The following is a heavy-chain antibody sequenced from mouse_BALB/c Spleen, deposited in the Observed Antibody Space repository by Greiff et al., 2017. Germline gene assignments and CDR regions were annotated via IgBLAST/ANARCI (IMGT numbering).Heavy chain of an antibody. D-gene: IGHD1-1*01. V-gene: IGHV1-4*01. Sequence: VQLQQSGAELARPGASVKMSCKASGYTFTSYTMHWVKQRPGQGLEWIGYINPSSGYTNYNQKFKDKATLTADKSSSTAYMQLSSLTSEDSAVYYFTRRDYHGPFDYWGQGTTLTVSS. CDR3: TRRDYHGPFDY. J-gene: IGHJ2*01. CDR2: INPSSGYT. CDR1: GYTFTSYT.